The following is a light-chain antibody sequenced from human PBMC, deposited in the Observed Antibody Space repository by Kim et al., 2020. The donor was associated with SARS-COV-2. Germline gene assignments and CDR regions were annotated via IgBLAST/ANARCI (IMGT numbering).Light chain of an antibody. J-gene: IGKJ1*01. CDR1: QSIGKR. V-gene: IGKV1-5*03. CDR3: QDYSTYSKT. Sequence: ESVGDRVTISCRASQSIGKRLDWHQQKQGKAPKVVICKASNLERGVTARFSGSGSGTEFTLTISSLQPDDFATYYCQDYSTYSKTFGQGTKVDIK. CDR2: KAS.